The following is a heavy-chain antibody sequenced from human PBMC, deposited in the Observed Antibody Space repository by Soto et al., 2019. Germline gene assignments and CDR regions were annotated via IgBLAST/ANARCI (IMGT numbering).Heavy chain of an antibody. CDR1: GFTFNNYG. D-gene: IGHD4-17*01. CDR2: ISDAGSKK. J-gene: IGHJ6*02. V-gene: IGHV3-30*18. Sequence: GGSLRLSCAASGFTFNNYGMHWGRQGQGKGLEWVAVISDAGSKKYYADSVKGRFTISRDNSKNTLYLQMNSLRPEDTAVYHCAKGHGDYGRYYYYGMDVWGQGTTVTVSS. CDR3: AKGHGDYGRYYYYGMDV.